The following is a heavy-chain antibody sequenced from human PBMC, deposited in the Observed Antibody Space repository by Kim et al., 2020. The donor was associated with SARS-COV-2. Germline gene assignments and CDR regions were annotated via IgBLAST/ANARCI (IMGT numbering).Heavy chain of an antibody. CDR3: ARVLYYGSGSSNNWFDP. D-gene: IGHD3-10*01. V-gene: IGHV4-30-2*04. J-gene: IGHJ5*02. Sequence: LKSRVTNSVDTSKNQFSLKLSSVTAADTAVYYCARVLYYGSGSSNNWFDPWGQGTLVTVSS.